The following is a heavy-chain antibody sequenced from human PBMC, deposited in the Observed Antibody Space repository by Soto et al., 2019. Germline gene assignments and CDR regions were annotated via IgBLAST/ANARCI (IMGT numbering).Heavy chain of an antibody. V-gene: IGHV1-69*12. D-gene: IGHD1-1*01. Sequence: QVQLEQSGAEVTKPGSSVKVSCKASGGTFRNSAFSWERQAPGQGLEWMGGIMPIFRTPDYAQKFQGRVTITADESTSTTYMELSGLRSDDTAVYYCARDNDRPQLGGNYYYILDVWGHGTAVTVSS. CDR1: GGTFRNSA. CDR3: ARDNDRPQLGGNYYYILDV. J-gene: IGHJ6*02. CDR2: IMPIFRTP.